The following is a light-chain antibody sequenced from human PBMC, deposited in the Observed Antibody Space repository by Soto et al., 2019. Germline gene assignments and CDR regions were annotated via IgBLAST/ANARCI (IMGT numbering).Light chain of an antibody. CDR2: GAS. CDR1: QSVDSNY. Sequence: EIVLTQSPGTLSLSPGERATLSCRASQSVDSNYLAWYQQKPGQAPRLLMYGASSRATGIPDRFSGSGSAKDFTLTISGLEPEDFAVYYCQQYGTSFTFGPGTKVDIK. V-gene: IGKV3-20*01. J-gene: IGKJ3*01. CDR3: QQYGTSFT.